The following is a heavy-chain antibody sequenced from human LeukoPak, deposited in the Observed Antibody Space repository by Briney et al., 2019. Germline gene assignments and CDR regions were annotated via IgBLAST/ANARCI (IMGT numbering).Heavy chain of an antibody. CDR2: INYIGSS. CDR3: ASGSSDYYYYYYMDV. D-gene: IGHD2-2*01. V-gene: IGHV4-59*08. CDR1: GASISRNY. Sequence: SETLSLTCTVSGASISRNYWSWIRQPPGKGVEWIGYINYIGSSHYNPSPKSRVTISVDTSKNQFSLKVSSVTAADTAVYYCASGSSDYYYYYYMDVWGKGTTVTVSS. J-gene: IGHJ6*03.